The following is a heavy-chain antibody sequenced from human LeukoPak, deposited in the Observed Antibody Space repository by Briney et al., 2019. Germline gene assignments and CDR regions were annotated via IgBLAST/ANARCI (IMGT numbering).Heavy chain of an antibody. Sequence: GGSLRLSCAASAFIFSSYNMNWVRQAPGKGLEWVSSISSSSYIYYADSVKGRFTTSRDNAKNSLYLQMNSLRAEDTAVYYCARGWCSSTKCYAEPSDYWGQGTLVTVSS. J-gene: IGHJ4*02. CDR1: AFIFSSYN. CDR2: ISSSSYI. V-gene: IGHV3-21*01. CDR3: ARGWCSSTKCYAEPSDY. D-gene: IGHD2-2*01.